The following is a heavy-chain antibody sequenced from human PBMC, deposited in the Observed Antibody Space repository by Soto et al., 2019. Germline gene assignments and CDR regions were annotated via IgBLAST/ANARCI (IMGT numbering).Heavy chain of an antibody. Sequence: ASVKVSCKASGYTFTSYDINWVRQATGQGLEWMGWMNPNSGNTGYAQKFQGRVTMTRNTSISTAYMELSSLRSEDTAVYYCAREPTTTVTTLFDPWGQGTLVTVSS. CDR3: AREPTTTVTTLFDP. V-gene: IGHV1-8*01. D-gene: IGHD4-17*01. CDR2: MNPNSGNT. CDR1: GYTFTSYD. J-gene: IGHJ5*02.